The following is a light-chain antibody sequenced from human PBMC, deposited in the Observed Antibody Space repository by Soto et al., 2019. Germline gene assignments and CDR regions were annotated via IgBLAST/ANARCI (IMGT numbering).Light chain of an antibody. Sequence: EIVMTQSPATLSVSPGESATLSCRASQSVSSNLAWHQQKPGQAPRILMYDASTRATGISARFSGSGSGTEFTLTISSLQPEDFATYYCQQLNSYPLTFGGGTKVDIK. J-gene: IGKJ4*01. CDR1: QSVSSN. V-gene: IGKV3-15*01. CDR2: DAS. CDR3: QQLNSYPLT.